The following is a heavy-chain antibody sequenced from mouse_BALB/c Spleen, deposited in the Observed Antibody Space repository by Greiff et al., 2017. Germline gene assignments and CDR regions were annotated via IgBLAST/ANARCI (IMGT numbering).Heavy chain of an antibody. CDR3: ARGELGQRGYAMDY. D-gene: IGHD4-1*01. Sequence: VQLQQSGAELMKPGASVKISCKATGYTFSSYWIEWVKQRPGHGLEWIGEILPGSGSTNYNEKFKGKATFTADTSSNTAYMQLSSLTSEDSAVYYCARGELGQRGYAMDYWGQGTSVTVSS. V-gene: IGHV1-9*01. CDR1: GYTFSSYW. CDR2: ILPGSGST. J-gene: IGHJ4*01.